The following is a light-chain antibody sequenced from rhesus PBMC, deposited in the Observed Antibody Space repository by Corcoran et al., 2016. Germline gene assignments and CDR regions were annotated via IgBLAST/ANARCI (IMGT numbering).Light chain of an antibody. CDR1: ENVNNY. CDR3: QHCYGTPYS. CDR2: KAS. Sequence: EIQMTQSPSSLSASVGDRVTITCRASENVNNYLIWYQQKPGKAPTLLIYKASTLKSGVPSRFSGSGSGTDYTFTISGLQPEDVATYYCQHCYGTPYSFGQGTKVEIK. J-gene: IGKJ2*01. V-gene: IGKV1-74*01.